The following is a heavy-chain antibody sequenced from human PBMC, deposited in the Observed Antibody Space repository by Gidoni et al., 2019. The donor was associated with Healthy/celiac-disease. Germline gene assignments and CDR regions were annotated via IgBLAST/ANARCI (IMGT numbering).Heavy chain of an antibody. CDR3: ARHLDYPLSRGSEAYGRDV. CDR1: GSSFTASC. Sequence: EVQLVQSGAEVKKPGGSLRISGRVSGSSFTASCIGWLGQIPGKGLGGLGIIYPGASDTRTAPSFQGQATIAAEKSISPAYLQWGSRKASDPAMYYWARHLDYPLSRGSEAYGRDVWGQGTTVTVSS. CDR2: IYPGASDT. J-gene: IGHJ6*02. D-gene: IGHD3-22*01. V-gene: IGHV5-51*01.